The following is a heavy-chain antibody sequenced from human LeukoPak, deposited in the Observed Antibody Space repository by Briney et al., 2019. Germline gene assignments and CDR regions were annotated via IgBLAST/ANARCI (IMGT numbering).Heavy chain of an antibody. D-gene: IGHD4-17*01. J-gene: IGHJ1*01. CDR3: ARDVDYGDKYFQH. CDR1: GFTFSSYW. V-gene: IGHV3-7*01. Sequence: PGGSLRLSCAASGFTFSSYWMSWVRQAPGKGLEWVANIKQDGSEKYYVDSVKGRFTISRDNAKSSLYLQMNSLRAEDTAVYYCARDVDYGDKYFQHWGQGTLVTVSS. CDR2: IKQDGSEK.